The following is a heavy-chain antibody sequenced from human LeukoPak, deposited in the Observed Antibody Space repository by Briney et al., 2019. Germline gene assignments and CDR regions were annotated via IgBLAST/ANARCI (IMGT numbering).Heavy chain of an antibody. CDR3: ARVLSSEGDYYYYYMDV. Sequence: GGSLRLSCAASGFTVSSNYMSWVRQAPGKGLEWVSVIYSGGSTYYADSVKGRFTISRDNSKNTLYLQMNSLRAEDTAVYYCARVLSSEGDYYYYYMDVWGKGTTVTVSS. CDR1: GFTVSSNY. CDR2: IYSGGST. J-gene: IGHJ6*03. D-gene: IGHD6-6*01. V-gene: IGHV3-53*01.